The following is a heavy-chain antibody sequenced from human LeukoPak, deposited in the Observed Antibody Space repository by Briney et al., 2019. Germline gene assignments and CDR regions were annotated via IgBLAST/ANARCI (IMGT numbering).Heavy chain of an antibody. J-gene: IGHJ5*02. D-gene: IGHD3-3*01. Sequence: ASVKVSCKASGYTFTRYFIHWVRQAPGQGLEWMGIINPSGGSTTYAQKFQGRVTMTRDMSTSTVYMELSRLRSEDTAVYYCARDVITIFGVAQGWFDPWGQGTLVTVSS. CDR1: GYTFTRYF. CDR2: INPSGGST. CDR3: ARDVITIFGVAQGWFDP. V-gene: IGHV1-46*01.